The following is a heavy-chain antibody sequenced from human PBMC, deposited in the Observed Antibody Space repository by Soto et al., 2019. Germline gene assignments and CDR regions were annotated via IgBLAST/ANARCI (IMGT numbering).Heavy chain of an antibody. CDR3: ARDGYELEQWDRYYGMDV. V-gene: IGHV1-2*04. CDR1: GYTFTGYY. J-gene: IGHJ6*02. CDR2: INPNSGGT. Sequence: ASVKVSCKASGYTFTGYYMHWVRQAPGQGLEWMGWINPNSGGTNYAQKFQGWVTMTRDTSISTAYMELSRLRSDDTAVYYCARDGYELEQWDRYYGMDVWGQGTTVTVSS. D-gene: IGHD1-1*01.